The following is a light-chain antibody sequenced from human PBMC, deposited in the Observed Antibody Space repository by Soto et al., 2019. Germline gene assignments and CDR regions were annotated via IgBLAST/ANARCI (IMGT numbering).Light chain of an antibody. CDR2: HAS. V-gene: IGKV3-15*01. J-gene: IGKJ2*01. CDR3: QQYDTWPPL. CDR1: QSVNKN. Sequence: EMVVTQSPATLSVSPGERVTLSCRASQSVNKNLAWYQQKPGQAPRLLIYHASTTVTGIPARFSGSGSGTDFTLTVNSLQSEDFALYYCQQYDTWPPLFGQGTKLEI.